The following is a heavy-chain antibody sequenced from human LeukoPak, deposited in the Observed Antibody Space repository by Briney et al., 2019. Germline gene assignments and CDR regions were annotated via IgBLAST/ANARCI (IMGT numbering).Heavy chain of an antibody. CDR2: IYYSGST. J-gene: IGHJ4*02. D-gene: IGHD2-21*01. Sequence: KPSETLSLTCTVSGGSISSSSYYWGWIRQPPGKGLEWIGSIYYSGSTYYNPSLKSRVTISVDTSKNQFSLNLNSVTAADTAVYYCACQIPPFLYWGRGTLVSVSS. CDR1: GGSISSSSYY. V-gene: IGHV4-39*01. CDR3: ACQIPPFLY.